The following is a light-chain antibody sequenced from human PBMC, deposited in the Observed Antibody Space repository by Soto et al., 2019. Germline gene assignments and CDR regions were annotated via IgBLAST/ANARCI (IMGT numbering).Light chain of an antibody. J-gene: IGLJ2*01. CDR1: STDVGGYNY. CDR2: DVT. Sequence: QSALTQPASVSGSPGQSITISCTGNSTDVGGYNYVSWYQQHPGRAPKLMIYDVTNRPSGVSNRFSGSKSGHTASLTISGLQAEDEADYYCSSYTSSSTLVVFGGGTKLTVL. V-gene: IGLV2-14*01. CDR3: SSYTSSSTLVV.